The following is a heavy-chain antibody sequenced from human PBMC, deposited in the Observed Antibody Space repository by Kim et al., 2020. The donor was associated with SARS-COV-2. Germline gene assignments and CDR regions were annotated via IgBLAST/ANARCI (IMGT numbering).Heavy chain of an antibody. J-gene: IGHJ4*02. CDR3: AKSGSSGYQYYFDH. V-gene: IGHV3-23*01. Sequence: GGSLRLSCAASGFTFSNYAMGWVRQTPGKGLEWVSDSSGGGRNIYYADSVKGRFTISRDDSKNTLYLQMNSLRAEDTARYYCAKSGSSGYQYYFDHWGQGTLVTVSS. CDR2: SSGGGRNI. CDR1: GFTFSNYA. D-gene: IGHD3-22*01.